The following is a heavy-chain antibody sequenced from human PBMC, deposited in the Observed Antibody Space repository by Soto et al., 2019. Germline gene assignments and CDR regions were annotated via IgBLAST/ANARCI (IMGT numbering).Heavy chain of an antibody. CDR3: ARCGVSGYGMDV. V-gene: IGHV3-23*01. CDR1: GFTFSSYA. CDR2: ISGSGGST. J-gene: IGHJ6*02. Sequence: PGGSLRLSCAASGFTFSSYAMSWVRQAPGKGLEWVSAISGSGGSTYYADSVKGRFTISRDNSKNALYLQMNSLRASDTAMYYCARCGVSGYGMDVWGQGTTVTVSS. D-gene: IGHD3-10*01.